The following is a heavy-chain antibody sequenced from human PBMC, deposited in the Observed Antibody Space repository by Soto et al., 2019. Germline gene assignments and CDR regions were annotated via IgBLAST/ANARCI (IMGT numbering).Heavy chain of an antibody. D-gene: IGHD2-2*01. J-gene: IGHJ6*02. V-gene: IGHV1-69*01. CDR1: GGTFSSYA. CDR2: LIPIFGTA. Sequence: QVQLVQSGAEVKKPGSSVKVSCKASGGTFSSYAISWVRQAPGQGLEWMGGLIPIFGTANYAQKFQGRVTITADESTSTAYMELSSLRSEDTAVYYCARAIVVVPAAPYYYYGRDVWGQGTTVTVSS. CDR3: ARAIVVVPAAPYYYYGRDV.